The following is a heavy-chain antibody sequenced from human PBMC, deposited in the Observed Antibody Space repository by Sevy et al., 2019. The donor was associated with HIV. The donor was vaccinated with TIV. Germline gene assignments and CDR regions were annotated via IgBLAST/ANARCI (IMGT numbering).Heavy chain of an antibody. CDR1: GFTFSSYA. CDR3: ARDIVVPAAIPSYHYYGMDV. V-gene: IGHV3-30*04. J-gene: IGHJ6*02. D-gene: IGHD2-2*02. Sequence: GGSLRLSCAASGFTFSSYAMHWVRQAPGKGLEWVAVISYDGSNKYYADSVKGRFTISRDNSKNTLYLQMNSLRAEDTAVYYCARDIVVPAAIPSYHYYGMDVRGQGTTVTVSS. CDR2: ISYDGSNK.